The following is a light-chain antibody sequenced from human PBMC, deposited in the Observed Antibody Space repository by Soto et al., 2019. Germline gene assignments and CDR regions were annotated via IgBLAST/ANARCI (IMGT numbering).Light chain of an antibody. CDR2: QIS. CDR3: VQFSHFPRT. Sequence: IVLTQPPLSSPVTLGQPASISCRSSQNLVHSDGNTYMSWVQQRPGHPPRPLIYQISNRFSGVQDRFTGSGAGTDVTLTISRVDPEDVGIYSCVQFSHFPRTFGQGTAVEIK. J-gene: IGKJ1*01. CDR1: QNLVHSDGNTY. V-gene: IGKV2-24*01.